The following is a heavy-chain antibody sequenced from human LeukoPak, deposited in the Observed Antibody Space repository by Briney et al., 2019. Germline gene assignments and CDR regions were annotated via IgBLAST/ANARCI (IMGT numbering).Heavy chain of an antibody. J-gene: IGHJ4*02. CDR2: ISSSSSYI. CDR3: ARDEGSSENWNYAQY. V-gene: IGHV3-21*05. D-gene: IGHD1-7*01. CDR1: GFTFSSYE. Sequence: AGSLRLSCAASGFTFSSYEMNWVRQAPGKGLEWVSYISSSSSYIYYADSVKGRFTISRDNAKNSLYLQMNSLRAEDAAVYYCARDEGSSENWNYAQYWGQGTLVTVSS.